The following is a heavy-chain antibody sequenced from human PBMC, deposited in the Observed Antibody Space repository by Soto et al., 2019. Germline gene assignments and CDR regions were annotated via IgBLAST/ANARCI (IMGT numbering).Heavy chain of an antibody. J-gene: IGHJ5*02. Sequence: GASVKVSCKASGYTFTSYAMHWVRQAPGQRLEWMGWINAGNGNTKYSQKFQGRVTITRDTSASTAYMELSRLRSEDTAVYYCARARITMIVVVPFDPWGQGTLVTAPQ. CDR3: ARARITMIVVVPFDP. CDR2: INAGNGNT. D-gene: IGHD3-22*01. CDR1: GYTFTSYA. V-gene: IGHV1-3*01.